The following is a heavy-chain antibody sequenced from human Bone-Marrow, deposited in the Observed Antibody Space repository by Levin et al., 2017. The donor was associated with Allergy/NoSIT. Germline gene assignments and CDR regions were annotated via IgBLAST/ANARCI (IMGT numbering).Heavy chain of an antibody. D-gene: IGHD3-22*01. CDR1: GFTFDDYG. J-gene: IGHJ3*02. Sequence: GESLKISCAASGFTFDDYGMSWVRQAPGKGLEWVSGINWNGGSTGYADSVKGRFTISRDNAKNSLYLQMNSLRAEDTALYYCARNQGRITMIEDAFDIWGQGTMVTVSS. CDR2: INWNGGST. CDR3: ARNQGRITMIEDAFDI. V-gene: IGHV3-20*04.